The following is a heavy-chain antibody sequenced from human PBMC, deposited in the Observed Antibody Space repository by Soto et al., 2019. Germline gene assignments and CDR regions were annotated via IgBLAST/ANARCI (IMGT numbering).Heavy chain of an antibody. J-gene: IGHJ4*02. V-gene: IGHV4-30-4*01. CDR2: VYYSGTT. CDR1: GGSIRNGDYY. D-gene: IGHD1-26*01. Sequence: PSETLSLTCTVSGGSIRNGDYYWGWIRQPPGKGLEWIGYVYYSGTTYSHPSLNSRVSISVDTSENQFSLRLTSVTAADTAVYYCVTVNLVGAAHYFDYWGPGTLVTV. CDR3: VTVNLVGAAHYFDY.